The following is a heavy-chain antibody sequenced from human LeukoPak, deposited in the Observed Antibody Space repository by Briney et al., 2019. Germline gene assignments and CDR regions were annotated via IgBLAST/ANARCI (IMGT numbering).Heavy chain of an antibody. D-gene: IGHD2-2*01. CDR2: INHSGST. V-gene: IGHV4-34*01. CDR3: ARGSCSSTSCRRSYYYMDV. Sequence: SETLSLTCAVYGGSFSGYYWSWIRQPPGKGLEWIGEINHSGSTNCNPSLKSRVTISVDTSKNQFSLKLSSVTAADTAVYYCARGSCSSTSCRRSYYYMDVWGKGTTVTVSS. J-gene: IGHJ6*03. CDR1: GGSFSGYY.